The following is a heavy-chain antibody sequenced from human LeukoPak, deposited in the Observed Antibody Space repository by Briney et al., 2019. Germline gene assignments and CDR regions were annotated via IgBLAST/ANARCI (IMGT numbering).Heavy chain of an antibody. V-gene: IGHV4-34*01. J-gene: IGHJ4*02. CDR3: ARRAAYDYVWGSYRFTPGYFDY. D-gene: IGHD3-16*02. CDR2: INHSGST. Sequence: SETLSLTCAVYGGSFSGYYWSWIRQTPGKGLEWIGEINHSGSTNYNPSLKSRVTISVDTSKNQFSLKLSSVTAADTAVYYCARRAAYDYVWGSYRFTPGYFDYWGQGTLVTVSS. CDR1: GGSFSGYY.